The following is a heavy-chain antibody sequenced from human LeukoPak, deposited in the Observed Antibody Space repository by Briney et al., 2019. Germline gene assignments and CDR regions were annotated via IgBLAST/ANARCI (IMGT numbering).Heavy chain of an antibody. D-gene: IGHD2-2*01. V-gene: IGHV3-21*01. Sequence: GGSLRLSCAASGFTFSSYSMNWLRQAPGKGLEWVSSISSSSSYIYYADSVKGRFTSYRDNAKNSLYLQMNSLRAEDTAVYYCARGLEDIVVVPAEKWFDPWGQGTLVTVSS. CDR1: GFTFSSYS. CDR3: ARGLEDIVVVPAEKWFDP. J-gene: IGHJ5*02. CDR2: ISSSSSYI.